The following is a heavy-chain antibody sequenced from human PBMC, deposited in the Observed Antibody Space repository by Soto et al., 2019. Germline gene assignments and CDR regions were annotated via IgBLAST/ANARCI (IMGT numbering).Heavy chain of an antibody. CDR3: ARYTPPTDY. V-gene: IGHV1-18*01. CDR1: GYTFTSYH. D-gene: IGHD2-2*02. CDR2: ISAYNTNT. J-gene: IGHJ4*02. Sequence: QVQLVQSGAEVKKPGASVKVSCKTSGYTFTSYHISWVRQAPGQGLEWMGWISAYNTNTNYAQKFQSRDTMTTDTLASTAYMELRSLRSDDTAVYYCARYTPPTDYWGQETLVTFSS.